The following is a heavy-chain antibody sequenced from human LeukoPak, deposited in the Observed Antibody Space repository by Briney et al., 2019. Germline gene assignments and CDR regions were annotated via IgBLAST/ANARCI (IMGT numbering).Heavy chain of an antibody. Sequence: SVKVSCKASGGTFSSYAISWVRQAPGQGLEWKGRIIPILGIANYAQKFQGRVTITADKSTSTAYMELSSLRSEDTAVYYCARVAIAVANNWFDPWGQGTLVTVSS. V-gene: IGHV1-69*04. CDR3: ARVAIAVANNWFDP. J-gene: IGHJ5*02. CDR1: GGTFSSYA. CDR2: IIPILGIA. D-gene: IGHD6-19*01.